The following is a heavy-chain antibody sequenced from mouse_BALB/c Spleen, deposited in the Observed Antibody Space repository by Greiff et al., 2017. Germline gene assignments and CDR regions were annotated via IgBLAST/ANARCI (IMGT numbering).Heavy chain of an antibody. CDR3: ARSYEAYAMDY. CDR1: GFTFSSYA. D-gene: IGHD2-3*01. V-gene: IGHV5-6-5*01. Sequence: EVQRVESGGGLVKPGGSLKLSCAASGFTFSSYAMSWVRQTPEKRLEWVASISSGGSTYYPDSVKGRFTISRDNARNILYLQMSSLRSEDTAMYYCARSYEAYAMDYWGQGTSVTVSS. J-gene: IGHJ4*01. CDR2: ISSGGST.